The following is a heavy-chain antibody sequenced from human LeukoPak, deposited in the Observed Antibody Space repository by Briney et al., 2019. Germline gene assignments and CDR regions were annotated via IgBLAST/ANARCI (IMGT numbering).Heavy chain of an antibody. CDR2: ISPSGGST. Sequence: ASVKVSCKAFGYTFTGYWMHWVRQAPGQGPEWMGVISPSGGSTIYAQKFKGRVTMTRDTSTSTVYMELSSLRSEDTAVYYCARDFHDYYDSSDTSPRSGYWGQGTLVTVSS. CDR1: GYTFTGYW. V-gene: IGHV1-46*01. CDR3: ARDFHDYYDSSDTSPRSGY. J-gene: IGHJ4*02. D-gene: IGHD3-22*01.